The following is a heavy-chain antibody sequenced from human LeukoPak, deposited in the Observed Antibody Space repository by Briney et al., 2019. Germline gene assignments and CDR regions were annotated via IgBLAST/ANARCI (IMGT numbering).Heavy chain of an antibody. J-gene: IGHJ4*02. CDR3: ARGGGYASPIGY. V-gene: IGHV4-59*01. CDR2: IYHSGST. CDR1: GGSISTYY. D-gene: IGHD5-12*01. Sequence: SETLSLTCTLSGGSISTYYWSWIRQPRGKGLEWIGYIYHSGSTNYNPSLKSRVTISVDTSKNQFSLKLSSVTAADTAVYYCARGGGYASPIGYWGQGALVTVSS.